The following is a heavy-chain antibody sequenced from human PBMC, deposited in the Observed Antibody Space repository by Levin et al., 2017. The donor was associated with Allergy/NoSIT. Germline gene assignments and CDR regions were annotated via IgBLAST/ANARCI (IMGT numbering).Heavy chain of an antibody. J-gene: IGHJ6*03. Sequence: GGSLRLSCAASGFTFSSYGMHWVRQAPGKGLEWVAVISYDGSNKYYADSVKGRFTISRDNSKNTLYLQMNSLRAEDTAVYYCAKAPVDYYYYMDVWGKGTTVTVSS. CDR3: AKAPVDYYYYMDV. V-gene: IGHV3-30*18. CDR2: ISYDGSNK. CDR1: GFTFSSYG.